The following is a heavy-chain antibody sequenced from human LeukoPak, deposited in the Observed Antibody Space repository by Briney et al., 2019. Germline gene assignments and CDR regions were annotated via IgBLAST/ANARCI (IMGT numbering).Heavy chain of an antibody. CDR3: AREGWTTKSFDY. Sequence: ASVKVSCKASGYSFAGYYMHWVRQVPGQGLEWMGWINPNSGDTNYAQNFQGRVTMTRDTSISTAYMELSRLRSDDTAVYYCAREGWTTKSFDYWGQGTLVTASS. D-gene: IGHD1-1*01. CDR2: INPNSGDT. V-gene: IGHV1-2*02. CDR1: GYSFAGYY. J-gene: IGHJ4*02.